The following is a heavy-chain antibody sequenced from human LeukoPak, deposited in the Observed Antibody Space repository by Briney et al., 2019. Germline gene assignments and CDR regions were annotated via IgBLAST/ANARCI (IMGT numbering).Heavy chain of an antibody. Sequence: KPGGSLRLSCTTSGLTFSTSGFNWVCQAPGKGLEWVASIGPTGFDRYHADSIKGRFTISRDNANNFLYLQMDSLRAEDTAVYYCATETNGRHYDYWGQGTLLTVSS. CDR2: IGPTGFDR. V-gene: IGHV3-21*06. CDR1: GLTFSTSG. J-gene: IGHJ4*02. CDR3: ATETNGRHYDY. D-gene: IGHD1-14*01.